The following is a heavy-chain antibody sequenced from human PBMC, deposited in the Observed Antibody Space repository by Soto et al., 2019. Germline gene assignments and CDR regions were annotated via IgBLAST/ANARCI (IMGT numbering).Heavy chain of an antibody. Sequence: SEILSLTCTVSGDSISSGGHYWSWIRQHPEKGLEWIGYIYYSGSTYYNHSLKSRLTIPVDRSKNQFTLQLTSVTAEDTAVYYCATSYGNAWYTYWGQGTQVTVSS. CDR1: GDSISSGGHY. D-gene: IGHD6-13*01. CDR3: ATSYGNAWYTY. V-gene: IGHV4-31*03. J-gene: IGHJ4*02. CDR2: IYYSGST.